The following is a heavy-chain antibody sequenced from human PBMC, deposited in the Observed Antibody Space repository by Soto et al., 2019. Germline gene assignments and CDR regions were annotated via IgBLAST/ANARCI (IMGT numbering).Heavy chain of an antibody. V-gene: IGHV1-3*01. CDR3: ANGGYGMGDYYYYGMDV. J-gene: IGHJ6*02. D-gene: IGHD6-13*01. Sequence: GASVKVSCKASGYTFTSYAMHWVRQAPGQRLEWMGWINAGNGNTKYSQRFQGRVTITRDTSASTAYMELSSLRSEDTAVYYCANGGYGMGDYYYYGMDVWGQGTTVTVSS. CDR2: INAGNGNT. CDR1: GYTFTSYA.